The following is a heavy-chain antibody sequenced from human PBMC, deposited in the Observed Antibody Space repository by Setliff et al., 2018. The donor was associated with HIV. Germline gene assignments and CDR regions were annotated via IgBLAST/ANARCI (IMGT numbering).Heavy chain of an antibody. V-gene: IGHV3-23*01. Sequence: PGESLKISCAASGFTFSTYWMIWVRQAPGKGLEWVANIDQDGSGSGGSTYYANSVKGRFTISRDSSKNTLSLQMRSLRAEDTALYYCATGGMAAAGPGGGHGLDVWGQGTTVTVSS. D-gene: IGHD6-13*01. CDR2: GSGSGGST. J-gene: IGHJ6*02. CDR3: ATGGMAAAGPGGGHGLDV. CDR1: GFTFSTYW.